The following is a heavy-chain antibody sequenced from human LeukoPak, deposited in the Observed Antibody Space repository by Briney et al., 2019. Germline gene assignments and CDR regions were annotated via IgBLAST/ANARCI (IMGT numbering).Heavy chain of an antibody. V-gene: IGHV4-61*02. CDR3: AREIWGSSWPDNYYYYYMDV. CDR2: IYTSGST. J-gene: IGHJ6*03. CDR1: GGSISSSSYY. D-gene: IGHD6-13*01. Sequence: PSETLSLTCTVSGGSISSSSYYWSWIRQPAGKGLEWIGRIYTSGSTNYNPSLKSRVTISVDTSKNQFSLKLSSVTAADTAVYYCAREIWGSSWPDNYYYYYMDVWGKGTTVTVSS.